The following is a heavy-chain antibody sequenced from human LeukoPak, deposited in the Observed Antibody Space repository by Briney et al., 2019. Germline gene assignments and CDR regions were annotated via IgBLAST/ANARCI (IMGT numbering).Heavy chain of an antibody. D-gene: IGHD3-16*02. J-gene: IGHJ4*02. CDR1: GGSISSGGYY. CDR2: IYHSGST. CDR3: ASAHPSSYFDY. Sequence: SETLSLTCTVSGGSISSGGYYCSWIRQPPGTGLEWIGYIYHSGSTYYNPSLKSRVTISVDRSKNQFSLKLSSVTAADTAVYYCASAHPSSYFDYWGQGTLVTVSS. V-gene: IGHV4-30-2*01.